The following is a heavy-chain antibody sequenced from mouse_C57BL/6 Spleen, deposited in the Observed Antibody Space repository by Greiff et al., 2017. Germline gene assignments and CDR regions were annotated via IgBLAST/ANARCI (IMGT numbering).Heavy chain of an antibody. CDR3: ARGAGTPY. J-gene: IGHJ3*01. Sequence: ESGPGLVKPSQSLSLTCSVTGYSITSGYYWNWIRQFPGNKLEWMGYISYDGSNNYNPSLKNRISITRDTSKNQFFLKLNSVTTEDTATYYCARGAGTPYWGQGTLVTVSA. CDR1: GYSITSGYY. V-gene: IGHV3-6*01. D-gene: IGHD1-1*01. CDR2: ISYDGSN.